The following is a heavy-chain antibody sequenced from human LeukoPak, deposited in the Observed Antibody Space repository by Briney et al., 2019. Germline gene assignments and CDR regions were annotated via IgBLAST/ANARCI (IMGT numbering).Heavy chain of an antibody. CDR2: IKQDGSKK. CDR1: GFTFSSYW. Sequence: TGGSLRLSCAASGFTFSSYWMSWVRQAPGKGLEWVANIKQDGSKKYYVGSVKGRFTISRDNAKNSLYLEMNSLRVEDTAVYYCARDSSGYQWGQGTLVTVSS. CDR3: ARDSSGYQ. D-gene: IGHD3-22*01. J-gene: IGHJ4*02. V-gene: IGHV3-7*01.